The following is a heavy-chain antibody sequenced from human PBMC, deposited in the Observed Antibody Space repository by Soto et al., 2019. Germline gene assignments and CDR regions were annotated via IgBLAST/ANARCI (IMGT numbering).Heavy chain of an antibody. CDR3: ARPASGSSPDY. Sequence: PGESLKISCKGFGYSFATSWIGWVRQMPGKGLEWMGIIYPADSDTRYIPSFQGQVTISADKSITTAYLQWSSLKASDTAVYYCARPASGSSPDYWGQGTLVTVSS. D-gene: IGHD6-13*01. V-gene: IGHV5-51*01. J-gene: IGHJ4*02. CDR1: GYSFATSW. CDR2: IYPADSDT.